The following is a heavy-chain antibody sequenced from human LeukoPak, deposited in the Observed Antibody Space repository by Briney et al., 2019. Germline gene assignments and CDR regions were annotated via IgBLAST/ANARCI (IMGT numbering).Heavy chain of an antibody. Sequence: GGSLRLSCAASGFTFDDYTMHWVRQAPGRGLEWVSLISWDGGSTYYADSVKGRFTISRDNSKNSLYLQMNSLRTEDTALYFCAKDHYYGSGSYSRWVYFDYWGQGTLVTVSS. CDR2: ISWDGGST. D-gene: IGHD3-10*01. V-gene: IGHV3-43*01. J-gene: IGHJ4*02. CDR1: GFTFDDYT. CDR3: AKDHYYGSGSYSRWVYFDY.